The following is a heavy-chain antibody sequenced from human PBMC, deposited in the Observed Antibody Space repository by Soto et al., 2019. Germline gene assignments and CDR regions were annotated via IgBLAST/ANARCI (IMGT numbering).Heavy chain of an antibody. CDR2: IIPIFGTA. D-gene: IGHD1-26*01. CDR3: ARVGGSYSEYAFDI. CDR1: GGTFSSYA. V-gene: IGHV1-69*13. J-gene: IGHJ3*02. Sequence: SVKVSCKASGGTFSSYAISWVRQAGGQGLEWMGGIIPIFGTANYAQKFQGRVTITADESTSTAYMELSSLRSEDTAVYYCARVGGSYSEYAFDIWGQGTMVTVSS.